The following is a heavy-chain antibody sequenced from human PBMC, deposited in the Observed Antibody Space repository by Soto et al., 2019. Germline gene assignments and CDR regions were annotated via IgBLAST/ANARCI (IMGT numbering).Heavy chain of an antibody. D-gene: IGHD3-3*01. J-gene: IGHJ6*02. Sequence: SETLSLTCTVSGGSISSSSYYWGWIRQPPGKGLEWIGSIYYSGSTYYNPSLKSRVTISVDTSKNQFSLKLSSVAAADTAVYYCARARKYYDFWSGSGHMDVWGQGTTVTVSS. CDR1: GGSISSSSYY. V-gene: IGHV4-39*01. CDR2: IYYSGST. CDR3: ARARKYYDFWSGSGHMDV.